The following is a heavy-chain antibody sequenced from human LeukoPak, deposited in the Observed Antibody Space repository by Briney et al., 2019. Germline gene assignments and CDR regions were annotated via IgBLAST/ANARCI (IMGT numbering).Heavy chain of an antibody. V-gene: IGHV3-30*04. CDR1: GFTFSRSA. D-gene: IGHD5-24*01. J-gene: IGHJ4*02. Sequence: GRSLRLSCAASGFTFSRSAVHWVRQPPGKGLEWMAVISNDGMRKFHADSVKGRFTISRDNSKNTLYLQMDSLTTEDTALYYCARRRDGYNPELDYWGQGTLVTVSS. CDR3: ARRRDGYNPELDY. CDR2: ISNDGMRK.